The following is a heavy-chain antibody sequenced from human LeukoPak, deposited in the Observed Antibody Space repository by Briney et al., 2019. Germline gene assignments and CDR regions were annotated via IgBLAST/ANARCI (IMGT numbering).Heavy chain of an antibody. V-gene: IGHV4-30-2*01. Sequence: SQTLSLTCAVSGGSISSGGYSWSWIRQPPGKGLEWIGYIYHSGSTYYNPSLKSRVTISVDRSKNQFSLKLSSVTAADTAVYYCARAEEMTGIFDPWGQGTLVTVSS. J-gene: IGHJ5*02. CDR2: IYHSGST. D-gene: IGHD5-24*01. CDR3: ARAEEMTGIFDP. CDR1: GGSISSGGYS.